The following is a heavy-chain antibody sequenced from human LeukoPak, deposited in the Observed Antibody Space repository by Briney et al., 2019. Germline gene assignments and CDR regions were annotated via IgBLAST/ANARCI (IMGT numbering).Heavy chain of an antibody. CDR1: GGSFSGYY. J-gene: IGHJ5*02. CDR3: ARSGRRFGSGLNKSWFDP. D-gene: IGHD3-10*01. Sequence: PSETLSLTCAVYGGSFSGYYWSWIRQPPGKGLEWIGEINHSGSTNYNPSLKSRVTISVDTSKNRFSLKLSSVTAADTAVCYCARSGRRFGSGLNKSWFDPRGQGTLVTVSS. V-gene: IGHV4-34*01. CDR2: INHSGST.